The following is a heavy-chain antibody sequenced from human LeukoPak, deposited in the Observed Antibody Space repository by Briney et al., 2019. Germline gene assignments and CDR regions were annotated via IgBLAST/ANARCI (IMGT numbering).Heavy chain of an antibody. CDR3: AKDTGGNMVRGVINYFDY. V-gene: IGHV1-46*01. D-gene: IGHD3-10*01. CDR2: INPSGGST. J-gene: IGHJ4*02. CDR1: GYTFTSYY. Sequence: GASVKVSCKASGYTFTSYYMHWVRQAPGQGLEWMGIINPSGGSTSYAQKFQGRVTMTRDMSTSTVYMELSSLRSEDTALYYCAKDTGGNMVRGVINYFDYWGQGTLVTVSS.